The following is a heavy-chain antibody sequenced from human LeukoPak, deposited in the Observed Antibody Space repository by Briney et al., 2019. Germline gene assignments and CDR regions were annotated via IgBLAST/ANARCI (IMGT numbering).Heavy chain of an antibody. CDR1: GGSISSGSYY. CDR2: IYTSGST. J-gene: IGHJ4*02. D-gene: IGHD3-10*01. CDR3: ASWFGRYFDY. Sequence: PSQTLSLTCTVSGGSISSGSYYWSWIRQPAGKGLEWIGRIYTSGSTNYNPSLKSRVTISVDTSKNQFSLKLSSVTAADTAVYYCASWFGRYFDYWGQGTLVTVSS. V-gene: IGHV4-61*02.